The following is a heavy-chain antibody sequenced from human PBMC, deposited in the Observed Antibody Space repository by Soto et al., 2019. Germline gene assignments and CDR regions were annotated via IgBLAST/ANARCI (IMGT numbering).Heavy chain of an antibody. D-gene: IGHD6-19*01. CDR1: GFTFSSYA. CDR2: ISSNGGST. Sequence: EVQLVASGGGLVQPRGSLSISCAASGFTFSSYAMHWVRQAPGKGLEYVSAISSNGGSTYYANSVKGRFTISRDNSKNTLYLQMGSLRAEDMAVYYCARNSRWAVSGRDWYFDLWGRGTLVTVSS. J-gene: IGHJ2*01. V-gene: IGHV3-64*01. CDR3: ARNSRWAVSGRDWYFDL.